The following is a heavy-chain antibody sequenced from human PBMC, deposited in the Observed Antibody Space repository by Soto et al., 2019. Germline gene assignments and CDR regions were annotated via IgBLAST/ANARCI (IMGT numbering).Heavy chain of an antibody. Sequence: QVQLVQSGAEVKKPGSSVKVSCKASGGTFSIYAISWVRQAPGRGLEWMGGIIPIFGTANYAQKFQGRVTITADESTSTAYMELSSLRSEDTAVYYCASARYSSAYYHGLDVWGQGTTVTVSS. J-gene: IGHJ6*02. CDR2: IIPIFGTA. CDR3: ASARYSSAYYHGLDV. CDR1: GGTFSIYA. D-gene: IGHD5-18*01. V-gene: IGHV1-69*12.